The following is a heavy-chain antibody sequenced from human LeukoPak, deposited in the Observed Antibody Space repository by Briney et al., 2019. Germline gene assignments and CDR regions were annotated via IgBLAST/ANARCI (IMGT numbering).Heavy chain of an antibody. D-gene: IGHD3-10*02. CDR1: GFTFSSYW. CDR3: AELGITMIGGV. V-gene: IGHV3-7*01. J-gene: IGHJ6*04. CDR2: IKQGGGEK. Sequence: GGSLRLSCAASGFTFSSYWMSWVRQAPGKGLEWVANIKQGGGEKYYVDSVKGRFTISRDNAKNSLYLQMNSLRAEDTAVYYCAELGITMIGGVWGKGATVTISS.